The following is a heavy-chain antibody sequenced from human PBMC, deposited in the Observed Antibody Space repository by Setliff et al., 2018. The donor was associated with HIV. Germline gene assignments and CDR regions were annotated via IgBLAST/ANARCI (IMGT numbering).Heavy chain of an antibody. CDR2: IYHAGNT. J-gene: IGHJ3*02. Sequence: SETLSLTCTVTGYSISSGYYWAWIRQPPGKGLEWIGYIYHAGNTYYNPSLKSRVTISVDTSKNQISLRLNSLPAADTAVYYCARGTTLNVVPDAFDIWGQGTMVTVSS. CDR1: GYSISSGYY. V-gene: IGHV4-38-2*02. CDR3: ARGTTLNVVPDAFDI. D-gene: IGHD4-17*01.